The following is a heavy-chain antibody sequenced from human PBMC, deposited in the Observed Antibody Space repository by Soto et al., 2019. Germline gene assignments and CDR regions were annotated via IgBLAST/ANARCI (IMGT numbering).Heavy chain of an antibody. CDR2: IFPSDSDT. Sequence: GESLKISCRTSGYRFTSYWIAWVRQMPGKGLEWMGIIFPSDSDTRYSPSFQGQVTISADRSTSTVFLQWASLKALDTAVYFCARKDKSGYFNWFDPWGQGTLVTVSS. D-gene: IGHD3-22*01. V-gene: IGHV5-51*01. J-gene: IGHJ5*02. CDR1: GYRFTSYW. CDR3: ARKDKSGYFNWFDP.